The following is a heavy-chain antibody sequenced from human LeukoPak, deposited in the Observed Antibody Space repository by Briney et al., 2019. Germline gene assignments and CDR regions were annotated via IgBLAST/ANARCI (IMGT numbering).Heavy chain of an antibody. V-gene: IGHV3-23*01. J-gene: IGHJ5*02. D-gene: IGHD2-2*01. CDR2: TSGSGGST. CDR3: AKDIGPAAA. Sequence: GGSLRLSCAAFGLTFSSYAMSWVRKAPGKGLEWVSATSGSGGSTYYADSVKGRFTISRDNSKNTLYLQMNSLRAEDTAVYYCAKDIGPAAAWGQGTLVTVSS. CDR1: GLTFSSYA.